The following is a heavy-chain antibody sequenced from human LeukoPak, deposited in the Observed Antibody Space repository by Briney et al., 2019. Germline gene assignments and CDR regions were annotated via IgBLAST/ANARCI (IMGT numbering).Heavy chain of an antibody. Sequence: GGSLRLSCAASGFPFSSYAMSWVRQAPGKGLEWVSTISNSDDSTYYADSVKGRSTISRDNSENTLFLRMNSLRAEDTAVYYCAKATGYLLWGRGTLVIVSS. J-gene: IGHJ4*02. CDR3: AKATGYLL. D-gene: IGHD1-14*01. CDR1: GFPFSSYA. CDR2: ISNSDDST. V-gene: IGHV3-23*01.